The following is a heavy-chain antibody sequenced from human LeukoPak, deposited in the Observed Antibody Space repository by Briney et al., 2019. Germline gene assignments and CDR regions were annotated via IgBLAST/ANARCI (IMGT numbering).Heavy chain of an antibody. J-gene: IGHJ4*02. CDR2: IYYSGST. V-gene: IGHV4-59*01. Sequence: KPSETLSLTCTVSGGSISSYYWSWIRQPPGKGLEWIGHIYYSGSTNYNPSLKSRVTISVDTSKNQFSVKLSSVTAADAAVYYCARGRIHYDGTGYYYWGQGTLVTVSS. CDR1: GGSISSYY. D-gene: IGHD3-22*01. CDR3: ARGRIHYDGTGYYY.